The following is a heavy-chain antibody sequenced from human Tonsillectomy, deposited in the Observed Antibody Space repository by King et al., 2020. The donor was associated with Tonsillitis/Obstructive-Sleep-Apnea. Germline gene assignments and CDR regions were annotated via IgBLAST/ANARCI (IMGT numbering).Heavy chain of an antibody. D-gene: IGHD3-10*01. Sequence: VQLQQWGAGLLKPSETLSLTCAVYGGSFSGYYWSCIRQPPGTGLEWIGEINHSVSTNYNPSLKSRVTISVDTSKNQFSLKLSFVTAADTAVYYCARVLLWFGERRDAFDIWGQGTMVTVSS. V-gene: IGHV4-34*01. CDR3: ARVLLWFGERRDAFDI. J-gene: IGHJ3*02. CDR1: GGSFSGYY. CDR2: INHSVST.